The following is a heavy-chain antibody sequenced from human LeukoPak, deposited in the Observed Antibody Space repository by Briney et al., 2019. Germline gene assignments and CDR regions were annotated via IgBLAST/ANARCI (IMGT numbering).Heavy chain of an antibody. Sequence: SETLSLTCTVSGGSISSSSYYWSWIRQSPGKGLEWIGYIDPSGSASYNPSLKSRVTVFVDTSKNLVSLILTSVSASDTAIYYCARDHWLFSSKTWYYYGMDVWGQGTTVTVSS. CDR1: GGSISSSSYY. J-gene: IGHJ6*02. V-gene: IGHV4-61*03. D-gene: IGHD3-9*01. CDR2: IDPSGSA. CDR3: ARDHWLFSSKTWYYYGMDV.